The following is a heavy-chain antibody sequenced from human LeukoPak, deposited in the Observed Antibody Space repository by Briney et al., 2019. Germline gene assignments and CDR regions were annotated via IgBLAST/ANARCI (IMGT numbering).Heavy chain of an antibody. Sequence: GGSLRLSCAASGFAFSSFAMGGVRQSPGKGLEWLSTINGGGNTTFYADSVKGRFTISRDNSKNTLYLHMDGLRPDDTAIYYCTKELHVAVAVADYYYFYIDLWGRGTAVSVSS. V-gene: IGHV3-23*01. D-gene: IGHD6-19*01. CDR3: TKELHVAVAVADYYYFYIDL. CDR1: GFAFSSFA. J-gene: IGHJ6*03. CDR2: INGGGNTT.